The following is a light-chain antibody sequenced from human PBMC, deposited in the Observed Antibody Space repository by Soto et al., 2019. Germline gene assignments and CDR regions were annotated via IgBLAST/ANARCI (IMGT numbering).Light chain of an antibody. CDR1: SNDVWTYNL. V-gene: IGLV2-23*02. J-gene: IGLJ3*02. Sequence: QAVVTQPASVSGSPGQSITISCTATSNDVWTYNLVSWYQQHPGKAPKLLLFEASKRPLETSVRFSGSKSGNTASLTISGLQAEDEGHYYCCSYGRSRNFGVVFGGGTKVTVL. CDR3: CSYGRSRNFGVV. CDR2: EAS.